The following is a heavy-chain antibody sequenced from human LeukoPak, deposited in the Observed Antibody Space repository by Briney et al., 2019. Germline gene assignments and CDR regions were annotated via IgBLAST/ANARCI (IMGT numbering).Heavy chain of an antibody. V-gene: IGHV3-53*01. CDR1: GFTVSSTY. J-gene: IGHJ4*02. CDR2: IYSGDTT. D-gene: IGHD1-26*01. Sequence: GGSLRLSCAASGFTVSSTYMSWVRQAPGKGLEWVSVIYSGDTTYYADSVKGRFTISRDNSKNTLYLQMNSLRAEDTAVYYCARAVSGSYYFDYWGQGTLVTVSS. CDR3: ARAVSGSYYFDY.